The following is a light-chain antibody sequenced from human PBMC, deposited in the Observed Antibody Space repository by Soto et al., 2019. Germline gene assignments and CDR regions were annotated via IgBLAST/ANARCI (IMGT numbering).Light chain of an antibody. Sequence: QSALTQPASVSGSPGQSITISCSGTSSDVGSYDHVAWYQQFPGKSPKLMIYAVSDRPSGVSDRFSGSKSGITASLTISGLQAEDEADYYCSSYTSSSTYVFGTGTKLTVL. V-gene: IGLV2-14*03. J-gene: IGLJ1*01. CDR1: SSDVGSYDH. CDR3: SSYTSSSTYV. CDR2: AVS.